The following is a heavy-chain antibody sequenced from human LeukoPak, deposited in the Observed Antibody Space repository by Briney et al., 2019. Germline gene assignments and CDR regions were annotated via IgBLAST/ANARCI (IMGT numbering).Heavy chain of an antibody. CDR3: TNSYDFPYYFDS. CDR1: GFTFSNAW. Sequence: GGSLRLSCAASGFTFSNAWMSWVRQAPEKGLEWVGRIKSKTDGGTTDYAAPVKGRFTISRDDSKNTLYLQMNSLKTEDTAVYYRTNSYDFPYYFDSWGQGTRVTVSS. J-gene: IGHJ4*02. V-gene: IGHV3-15*01. D-gene: IGHD5-18*01. CDR2: IKSKTDGGTT.